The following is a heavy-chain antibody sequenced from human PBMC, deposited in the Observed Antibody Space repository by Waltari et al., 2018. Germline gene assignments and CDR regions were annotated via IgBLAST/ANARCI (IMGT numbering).Heavy chain of an antibody. V-gene: IGHV4-38-2*02. CDR2: IYHSGST. J-gene: IGHJ6*03. D-gene: IGHD3-3*01. Sequence: QVQLQESGPGLVKPSETLSLTCAVSGYSISSGYSWGWIRQPPGKGLEWIGSIYHSGSTYYNPSLKSRVTISVDTSKNQFSLKLSSVTAADTAVYYCARDFLDNYYMDVWGKGTTVTVSS. CDR1: GYSISSGYS. CDR3: ARDFLDNYYMDV.